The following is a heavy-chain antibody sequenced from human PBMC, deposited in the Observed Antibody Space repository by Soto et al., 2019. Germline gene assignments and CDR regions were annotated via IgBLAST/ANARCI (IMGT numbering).Heavy chain of an antibody. Sequence: PSETLSLTCAVSGYSISSGYYWGWIRQPPGKGLEWIGNIYHSGSTYYNPSLKSRVTISVDTSKNQFSLKLSSVTAADTAVYYCARSNYYGSGNYYFNWFDPWGQGTLVTVSS. J-gene: IGHJ5*02. V-gene: IGHV4-38-2*01. D-gene: IGHD3-10*01. CDR3: ARSNYYGSGNYYFNWFDP. CDR2: IYHSGST. CDR1: GYSISSGYY.